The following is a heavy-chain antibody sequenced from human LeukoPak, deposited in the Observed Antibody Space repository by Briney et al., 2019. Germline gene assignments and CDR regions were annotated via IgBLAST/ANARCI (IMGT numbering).Heavy chain of an antibody. CDR2: IYYSGST. CDR1: GGSISSGGYY. D-gene: IGHD3-22*01. V-gene: IGHV4-31*03. CDR3: ARVIDYYYDSSGSHPSWFDP. J-gene: IGHJ5*02. Sequence: SETLSLTCTVSGGSISSGGYYWSWIRQHPGKGLEWIGYIYYSGSTYYNPSLKSRVTISVDTSKNQFSLKLSSVTAADTAVYYCARVIDYYYDSSGSHPSWFDPWGQGTLVTVSS.